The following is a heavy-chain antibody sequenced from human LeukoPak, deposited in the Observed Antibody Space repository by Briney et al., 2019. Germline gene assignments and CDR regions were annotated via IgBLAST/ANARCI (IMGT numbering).Heavy chain of an antibody. CDR3: AKDKGYCSGGGCYGDAFDI. CDR1: GFTFDDYA. CDR2: ISWNSGSI. V-gene: IGHV3-9*01. Sequence: GGSLRLSCAASGFTFDDYAMHWVRQAPGKGLEWVSGISWNSGSIGYADSVKGRFTISRDNAKNSLYLQMNSLRAEDTALYYCAKDKGYCSGGGCYGDAFDIWGQGTMVTVSS. D-gene: IGHD2-15*01. J-gene: IGHJ3*02.